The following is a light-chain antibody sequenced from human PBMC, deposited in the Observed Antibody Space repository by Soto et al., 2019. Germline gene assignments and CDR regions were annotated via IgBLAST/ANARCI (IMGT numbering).Light chain of an antibody. Sequence: QSVLTQPPSVSEAPGQRVTISCTGSSSNIGAGYEAHWYQQVPGTAPKLLIYENNNRPSGVPDRFSGSKSGTSASLAITGLQAEDGAEYYCQSYDSSLSGYVFGPGTKLTVL. CDR1: SSNIGAGYE. CDR2: ENN. J-gene: IGLJ1*01. CDR3: QSYDSSLSGYV. V-gene: IGLV1-40*01.